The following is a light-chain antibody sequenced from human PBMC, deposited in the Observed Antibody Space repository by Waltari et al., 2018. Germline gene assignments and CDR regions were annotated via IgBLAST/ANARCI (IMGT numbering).Light chain of an antibody. CDR3: QHYSGYSPWT. CDR2: SAS. V-gene: IGKV1-5*03. Sequence: DIQLTQSPSTLSASVGDRVIITCRASQSVDYWLAWFQQKPGKAPNLLIYSASSLESGVPSRFSVSGSGTEFTLTISSLQPDDFATYYCQHYSGYSPWTFGQGTKVEIK. CDR1: QSVDYW. J-gene: IGKJ1*01.